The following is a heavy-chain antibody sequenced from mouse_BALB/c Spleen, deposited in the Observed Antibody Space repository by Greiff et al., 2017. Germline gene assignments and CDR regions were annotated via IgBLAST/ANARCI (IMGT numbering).Heavy chain of an antibody. D-gene: IGHD2-4*01. V-gene: IGHV5-9-4*01. Sequence: EVQRVESGGGLVKPGGSLKLSCAASGFTFSSYAMSWVRQSPEKRLEWVAEISSGGSYTYYPDTVTGRFTISRDNAKNTLYLEMSSLRSEDTAMYYCAREGYYDYDVVYAMDYWGQGTSVTVSS. CDR2: ISSGGSYT. J-gene: IGHJ4*01. CDR3: AREGYYDYDVVYAMDY. CDR1: GFTFSSYA.